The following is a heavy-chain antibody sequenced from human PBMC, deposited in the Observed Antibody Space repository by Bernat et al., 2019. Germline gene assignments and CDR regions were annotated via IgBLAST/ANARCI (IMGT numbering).Heavy chain of an antibody. CDR3: AAAYQDIVVVPAAPPDV. V-gene: IGHV1-58*01. Sequence: QMQLVQSGPEVKKPGTSVKVSCKASGFTFTSSAVQWVRQARGQRLEWIGWIVVGSGNTNYAQKFQERVTITRDMSTSTAYMELSSLRSEDTAVYCCAAAYQDIVVVPAAPPDVWGKGTTVTVSS. J-gene: IGHJ6*04. CDR2: IVVGSGNT. D-gene: IGHD2-2*01. CDR1: GFTFTSSA.